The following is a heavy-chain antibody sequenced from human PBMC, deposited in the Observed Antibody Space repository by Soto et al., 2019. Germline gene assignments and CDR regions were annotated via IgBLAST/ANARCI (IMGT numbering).Heavy chain of an antibody. D-gene: IGHD1-26*01. CDR1: GYSISSGYY. V-gene: IGHV4-38-2*01. J-gene: IGHJ3*02. CDR3: ARDGSYGSGRAFDI. Sequence: SETLSLTCAVSGYSISSGYYWGWIRQPPGKGLEWIGSIYHSGSTYYNPSLKSRVTISVDTSKNQFSLKLSSVTAADTAVYYCARDGSYGSGRAFDIWGQGTMVTVSS. CDR2: IYHSGST.